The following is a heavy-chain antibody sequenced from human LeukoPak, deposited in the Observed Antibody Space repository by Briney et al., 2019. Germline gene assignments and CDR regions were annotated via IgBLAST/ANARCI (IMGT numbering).Heavy chain of an antibody. Sequence: PGGSPRLSCAASGLTLSSYGMHWVRQAPGKGLEWVAVISYDGSNKYYADSVKGRFTISRDNSKNTLYLQMNGLRAEDTAVYYCAKDVDPFGSGSYVEGFDYWGQGTLVTVSS. CDR3: AKDVDPFGSGSYVEGFDY. CDR2: ISYDGSNK. V-gene: IGHV3-30*18. CDR1: GLTLSSYG. D-gene: IGHD3-10*01. J-gene: IGHJ4*02.